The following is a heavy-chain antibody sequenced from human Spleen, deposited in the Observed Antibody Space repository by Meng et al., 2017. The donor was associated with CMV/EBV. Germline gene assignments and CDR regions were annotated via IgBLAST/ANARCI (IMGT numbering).Heavy chain of an antibody. CDR3: ARVLPSRAAMVRGPLGSSWFDP. D-gene: IGHD3-10*01. CDR1: SCY. CDR2: INQSGST. V-gene: IGHV4-34*01. J-gene: IGHJ5*02. Sequence: SCYWSGIRRPPGKVLEWVREINQSGSTSTDPSLKSRVTISVDTSKNQFSLKLSSVTAADTAVYYCARVLPSRAAMVRGPLGSSWFDPWGQGTLVTVSS.